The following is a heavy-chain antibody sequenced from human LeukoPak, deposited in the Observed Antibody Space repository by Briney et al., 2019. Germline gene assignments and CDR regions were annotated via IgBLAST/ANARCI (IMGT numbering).Heavy chain of an antibody. V-gene: IGHV3-48*04. Sequence: PGGSLRLSCAASGFTFSAHSMTWVRQAPGKGLEWVSYITTSSTSTYYADSVEGRFTISRDNAKNSVFLQMNSLRAEDTAVYYCARDLVVGVPDAFDIWGQGTMVTVSS. CDR2: ITTSSTST. CDR1: GFTFSAHS. CDR3: ARDLVVGVPDAFDI. J-gene: IGHJ3*02. D-gene: IGHD1-26*01.